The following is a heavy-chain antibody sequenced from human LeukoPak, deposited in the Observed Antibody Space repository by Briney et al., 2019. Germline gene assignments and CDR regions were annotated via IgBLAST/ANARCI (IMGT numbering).Heavy chain of an antibody. V-gene: IGHV3-30*01. Sequence: GRSLRLSCAASGFTFSSYAMHWVRQAPGKGLEWVAVISDDGSNKYYADSVKGRFTISRDNSKNTLYLQMNSLRPEDTSVYYCARASEQQLGRFYYMDVWGKGTTVTVSS. CDR2: ISDDGSNK. CDR1: GFTFSSYA. CDR3: ARASEQQLGRFYYMDV. D-gene: IGHD6-13*01. J-gene: IGHJ6*03.